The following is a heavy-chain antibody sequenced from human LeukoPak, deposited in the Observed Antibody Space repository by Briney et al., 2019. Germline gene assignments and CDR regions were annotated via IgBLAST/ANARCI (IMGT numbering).Heavy chain of an antibody. CDR3: WLLLWFGEPPPYYYFDY. V-gene: IGHV1-2*02. CDR1: GDTFTGYY. D-gene: IGHD3-10*01. Sequence: ASVRVSCKASGDTFTGYYMDGVRQAPGQWLEWMGSSNPNSGGTNYAQKFQGRVTMTRDTSISTAYMELSRLRSDDTAVYYCWLLLWFGEPPPYYYFDYWGREPWSPSPQ. J-gene: IGHJ4*02. CDR2: SNPNSGGT.